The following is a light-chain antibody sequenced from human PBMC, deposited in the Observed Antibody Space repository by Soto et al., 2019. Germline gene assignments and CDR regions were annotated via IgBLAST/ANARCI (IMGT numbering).Light chain of an antibody. J-gene: IGKJ3*01. CDR2: DDS. Sequence: DIQMTQSPSTLSASVGDRVTITCRASKSISSWLAWYQQKPGKATKLMIYDDSSLESGVPSRLRGSGSGTEFTLTISSMQPDDFATYYCQQYNSNXPDTFGPGTKVXI. CDR1: KSISSW. V-gene: IGKV1-5*01. CDR3: QQYNSNXPDT.